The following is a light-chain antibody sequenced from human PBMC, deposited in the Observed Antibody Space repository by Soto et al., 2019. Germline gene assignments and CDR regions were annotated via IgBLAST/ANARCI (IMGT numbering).Light chain of an antibody. V-gene: IGLV2-14*01. CDR3: TSYTPGVTLGSV. J-gene: IGLJ1*01. CDR1: SSDIGGYNS. CDR2: EVT. Sequence: QSALTQPASVSGSPGQSITISCTGTSSDIGGYNSVSWYQQHPGRAPRLIIYEVTNRPSGVSNRFSASKSGNTASLTISGLQAEDEADYYCTSYTPGVTLGSVFGTGTKLTVL.